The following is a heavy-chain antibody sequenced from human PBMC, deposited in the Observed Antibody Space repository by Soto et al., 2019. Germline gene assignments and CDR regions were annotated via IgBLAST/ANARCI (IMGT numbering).Heavy chain of an antibody. CDR2: INPSGGST. V-gene: IGHV1-46*03. CDR1: GYTFTSYY. CDR3: ARESRRGWSGDY. Sequence: QVQLVQSGAEVKKPGASVKVSCKASGYTFTSYYMHWVRQVPGQGLEWMGIINPSGGSTSYAQKFQGRVTMTRDTSTSTVYMELSSLRSEDTAVYYCARESRRGWSGDYWGQGTLVTVSS. J-gene: IGHJ4*02. D-gene: IGHD6-19*01.